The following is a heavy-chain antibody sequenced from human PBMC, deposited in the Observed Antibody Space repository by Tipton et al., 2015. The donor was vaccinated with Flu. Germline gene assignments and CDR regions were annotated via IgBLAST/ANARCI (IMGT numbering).Heavy chain of an antibody. D-gene: IGHD1-26*01. Sequence: QSGPEVKKSGESLKISCKGSGYKYNIYWIAWVRQMPGKGLEWMGVIYPDDSDVRYSPSFQGQVTISVDKSINTAYLQWSNLRASDTAMYYCARQVAATYSSDFWGQGTLVTVSS. CDR2: IYPDDSDV. V-gene: IGHV5-51*01. J-gene: IGHJ4*02. CDR3: ARQVAATYSSDF. CDR1: GYKYNIYW.